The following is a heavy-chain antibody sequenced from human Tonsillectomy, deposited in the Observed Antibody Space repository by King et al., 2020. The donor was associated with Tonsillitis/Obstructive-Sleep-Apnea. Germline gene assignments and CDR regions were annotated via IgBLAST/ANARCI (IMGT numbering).Heavy chain of an antibody. CDR3: ARRDFGDNYTDY. D-gene: IGHD4-17*01. V-gene: IGHV2-5*02. CDR1: GFSLTTNAVD. CDR2: IYWDDDE. Sequence: TLKESGPTLVKPPQTLTLPCTFSGFSLTTNAVDVGWIRQPPGKALEWLALIYWDDDERYSPSLKNRLTITKDTSKNHVVLTRTNMGTIDPATYYCARRDFGDNYTDYWGQGTPVTVSS. J-gene: IGHJ4*02.